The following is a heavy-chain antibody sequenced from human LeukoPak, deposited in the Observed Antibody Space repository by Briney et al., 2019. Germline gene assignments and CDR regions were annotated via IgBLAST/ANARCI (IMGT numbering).Heavy chain of an antibody. D-gene: IGHD6-13*01. J-gene: IGHJ4*02. CDR3: AKDWQQLVNDPYYFDY. CDR2: IRYDGTNK. Sequence: GGSLRLSCAASVFTFSSYGVHWVRQAPGKGLEWVAFIRYDGTNKYYADSVKGRFTISRDNSKNTLYLQMNSLRAEDTAVYYCAKDWQQLVNDPYYFDYWGQGTLVTVSS. V-gene: IGHV3-30*02. CDR1: VFTFSSYG.